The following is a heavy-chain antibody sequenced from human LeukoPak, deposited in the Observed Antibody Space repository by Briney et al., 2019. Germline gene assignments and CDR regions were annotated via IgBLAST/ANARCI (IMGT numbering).Heavy chain of an antibody. J-gene: IGHJ4*02. Sequence: SETLSLTCTVTGDSIQNYYWSWIRQPAGRGLEWIGRIHSFGMTDYNPSLTSRVTMSVDTSKSQFSLTLRSVTSADTAMYYCARDRAGDDSVVRLDYWGQGILVTVSS. CDR2: IHSFGMT. D-gene: IGHD2-15*01. V-gene: IGHV4-4*07. CDR1: GDSIQNYY. CDR3: ARDRAGDDSVVRLDY.